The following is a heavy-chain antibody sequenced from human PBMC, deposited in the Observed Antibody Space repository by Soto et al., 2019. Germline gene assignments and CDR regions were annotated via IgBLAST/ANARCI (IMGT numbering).Heavy chain of an antibody. Sequence: QVQLQESGPGLVKPSETLSLTCTVSGGSITSYYWSWIRQPPGQGLEWVGYIFYSGITNYNPSLKSPVAKSVDTSKNQFSLKLSSVTAADTAVYYCARGGAPYNWFDPWGQGTLVTVSS. J-gene: IGHJ5*02. V-gene: IGHV4-59*01. D-gene: IGHD3-16*01. CDR1: GGSITSYY. CDR2: IFYSGIT. CDR3: ARGGAPYNWFDP.